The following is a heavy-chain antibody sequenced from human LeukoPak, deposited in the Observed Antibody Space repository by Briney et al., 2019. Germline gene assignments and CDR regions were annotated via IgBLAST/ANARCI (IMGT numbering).Heavy chain of an antibody. V-gene: IGHV3-74*01. CDR1: GFTISSWY. J-gene: IGHJ4*02. CDR3: ASPKPDY. Sequence: GGSLRLSCSASGFTISSWYMYWVRQRPGKGLEWLCRITSDGTTSYYADSVRGRFTISRDNAKNTLYLQMNSLTDEDTAVYYCASPKPDYWGQGTLVTVSS. CDR2: ITSDGTTS.